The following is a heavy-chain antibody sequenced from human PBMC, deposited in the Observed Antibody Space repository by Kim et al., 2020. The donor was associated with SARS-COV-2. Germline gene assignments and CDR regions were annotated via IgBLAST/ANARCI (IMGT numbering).Heavy chain of an antibody. CDR1: GGSISSYY. V-gene: IGHV4-59*13. CDR3: ARGGEWLRLGDYYYGMDV. D-gene: IGHD5-12*01. CDR2: IYYSGST. J-gene: IGHJ6*02. Sequence: SETLSLTCTVSGGSISSYYWSWIRQPPGKGLEWIGYIYYSGSTNYNPSLKSRVTISVDTSKNQFSLKLSSVTAADTAVYYCARGGEWLRLGDYYYGMDVWGQGTTVTVSS.